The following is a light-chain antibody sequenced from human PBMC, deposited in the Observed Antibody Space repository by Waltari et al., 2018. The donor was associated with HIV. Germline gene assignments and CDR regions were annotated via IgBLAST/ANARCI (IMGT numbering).Light chain of an antibody. Sequence: QSALTQPASVSGSPGQSITISCTGTSSDVGSYNLVSWYQQHPGKAPKLMIYEVSKRPSVVSNPFSGSKSGNTASLTISGLQAEDEADYYCCSYAGSSIVVFGGGTKLTVL. CDR3: CSYAGSSIVV. CDR2: EVS. V-gene: IGLV2-23*02. CDR1: SSDVGSYNL. J-gene: IGLJ2*01.